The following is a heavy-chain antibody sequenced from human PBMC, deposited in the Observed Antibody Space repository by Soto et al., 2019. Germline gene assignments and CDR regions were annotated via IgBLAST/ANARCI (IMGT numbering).Heavy chain of an antibody. CDR3: AKAYDFWSGYLYYYYGMDV. V-gene: IGHV3-23*01. Sequence: PGGSLRLSCAASGFTFSSYAMSWVRQAPGKGLEWVSAISGSGGSTYYADSVKGRFTISRDNSKNTLYLQMNSLRAEDTAVYYCAKAYDFWSGYLYYYYGMDVWGQGTTVTVSS. CDR2: ISGSGGST. J-gene: IGHJ6*02. D-gene: IGHD3-3*01. CDR1: GFTFSSYA.